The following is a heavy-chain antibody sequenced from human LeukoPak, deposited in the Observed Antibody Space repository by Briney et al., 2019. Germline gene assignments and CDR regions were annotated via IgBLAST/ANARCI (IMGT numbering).Heavy chain of an antibody. V-gene: IGHV3-48*01. J-gene: IGHJ3*02. CDR1: GFTFSSYA. CDR3: ARERPYYDILTGYYSTDAFDI. CDR2: ISSSSSTI. D-gene: IGHD3-9*01. Sequence: GGSLRLSCAASGFTFSSYAMSWVRQAPGKGLEWVSYISSSSSTIYYADSVKGRFTISRDNAKNSLYLQMNSLRAEDTAVYYCARERPYYDILTGYYSTDAFDIWGQGTMVTVSS.